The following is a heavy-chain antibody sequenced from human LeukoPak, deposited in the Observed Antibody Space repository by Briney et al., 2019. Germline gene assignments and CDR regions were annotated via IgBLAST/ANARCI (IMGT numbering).Heavy chain of an antibody. CDR1: GGSISSGSYY. CDR2: IYTSGST. Sequence: SETLSLTCTVSGGSISSGSYYWSWIRQSAGKGLEWIGRIYTSGSTNYNPSLKSRVTISVDKTKNQFSLKLSSVTAADTAVYYCAREGSSWYYFDYWGQGTLVTVSS. J-gene: IGHJ4*02. CDR3: AREGSSWYYFDY. D-gene: IGHD6-13*01. V-gene: IGHV4-61*02.